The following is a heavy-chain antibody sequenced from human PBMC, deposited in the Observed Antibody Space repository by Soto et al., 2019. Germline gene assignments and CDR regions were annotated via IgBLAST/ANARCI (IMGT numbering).Heavy chain of an antibody. V-gene: IGHV3-33*01. CDR2: IWYDGSNK. D-gene: IGHD1-1*01. CDR3: ARDTTPSYYYYGMDV. J-gene: IGHJ6*02. CDR1: GFTFSSYG. Sequence: QVQLVESGGGVVQPGRSLRLSCAASGFTFSSYGMPWVRQAPGKGLEWVAVIWYDGSNKYYEDSVKGRFTISRDNSKNTLYLQMNSLRAEDTAVYYCARDTTPSYYYYGMDVWGQGSTVTVSS.